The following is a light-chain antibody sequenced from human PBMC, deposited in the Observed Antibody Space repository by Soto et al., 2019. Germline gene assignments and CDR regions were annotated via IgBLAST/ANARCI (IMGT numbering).Light chain of an antibody. CDR2: DVS. Sequence: QSVLTQPASVSGSPGQSITISCTGTSSDVGGYNYVSWYQHHPGKAPKLIIYDVSNRPSGVSIRFSGSKSDNTASLTISGPQPEDEADYHCSSYTTSNTRQIVFGTGTKATVL. CDR1: SSDVGGYNY. V-gene: IGLV2-14*03. J-gene: IGLJ1*01. CDR3: SSYTTSNTRQIV.